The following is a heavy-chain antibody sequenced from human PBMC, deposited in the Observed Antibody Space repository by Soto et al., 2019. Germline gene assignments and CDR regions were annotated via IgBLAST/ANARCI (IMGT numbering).Heavy chain of an antibody. CDR3: AKQESDWNVHFAY. CDR1: GFSFSSYG. D-gene: IGHD1-1*01. Sequence: QVQLVESGGGVVQPGRSLRLSCAASGFSFSSYGMHWVRQAPGKGLEWVAMISYDGTDEYYADSVKGRFTISRDNSKNAVYLQMNSLRAEDTAVFYGAKQESDWNVHFAYWGQGTLVTVSS. V-gene: IGHV3-30*18. CDR2: ISYDGTDE. J-gene: IGHJ4*02.